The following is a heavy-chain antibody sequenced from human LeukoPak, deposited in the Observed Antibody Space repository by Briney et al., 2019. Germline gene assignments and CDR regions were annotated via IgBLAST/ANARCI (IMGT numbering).Heavy chain of an antibody. J-gene: IGHJ2*01. CDR1: GFSLSNARMG. D-gene: IGHD4-17*01. V-gene: IGHV2-26*01. CDR3: AREGGRYGDRDWYFDL. Sequence: ESGPTLVSPTETLTLTCTVSGFSLSNARMGVSRIRQPPGKALEWLAHIFSNDEKSYSTSLKSRLTISKDTSKSQVVLTMTNMDPVDTATYYCAREGGRYGDRDWYFDLWGRGTLVTVSS. CDR2: IFSNDEK.